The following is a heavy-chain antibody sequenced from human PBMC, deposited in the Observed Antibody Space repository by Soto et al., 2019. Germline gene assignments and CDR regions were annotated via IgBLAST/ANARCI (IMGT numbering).Heavy chain of an antibody. Sequence: ASVKVSCKASGYTFTSYDINCVRQATGQGLEWMGWMNPNSGNTGYAQKFQGRVTMTRNTSISTAYMELSSLRSEDTAVYYCARGMTYYYGSGSYPPSYYYYYMDVWGQGTTVTVSS. CDR3: ARGMTYYYGSGSYPPSYYYYYMDV. CDR1: GYTFTSYD. CDR2: MNPNSGNT. J-gene: IGHJ6*03. D-gene: IGHD3-10*01. V-gene: IGHV1-8*02.